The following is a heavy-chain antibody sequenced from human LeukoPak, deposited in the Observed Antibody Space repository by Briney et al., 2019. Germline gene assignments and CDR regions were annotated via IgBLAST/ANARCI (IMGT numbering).Heavy chain of an antibody. V-gene: IGHV4-30-2*01. CDR1: GGSISSGGYS. J-gene: IGHJ5*02. CDR3: ARGNYDILTGYYNNWFDP. CDR2: IYQSGST. D-gene: IGHD3-9*01. Sequence: SETLSLTCAVSGGSISSGGYSWSWIRQPPGKGLEWIGYIYQSGSTYYNPSLKSRVTISVDRSKNQFSLKLSSVTAADTAVYYCARGNYDILTGYYNNWFDPWGQGTLVTVSS.